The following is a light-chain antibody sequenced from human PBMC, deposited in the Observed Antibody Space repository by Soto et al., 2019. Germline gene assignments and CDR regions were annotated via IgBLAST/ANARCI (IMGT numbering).Light chain of an antibody. CDR3: QQSYTSWWT. J-gene: IGKJ1*01. CDR1: QSISTH. Sequence: DIQMTQSPSSLSPSVGDRVSITCRASQSISTHLSWYQQKPGKAPKLLIYAASSLQSWVPSRFTGSGSGTDFTLTISSLQPEDFATYYCQQSYTSWWTFGQGTKVEIK. CDR2: AAS. V-gene: IGKV1-39*01.